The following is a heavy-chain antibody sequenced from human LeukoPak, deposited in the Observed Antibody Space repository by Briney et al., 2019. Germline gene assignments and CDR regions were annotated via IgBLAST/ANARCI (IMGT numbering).Heavy chain of an antibody. Sequence: ASVKVSCKASGYTFTGYYMHWVRQAPGQGLEWMGWINPNSGDTKYSQKFQGRVTMTRDTSISTAYMELSRLRSDDTAVYYCATQRGSYLWGTDFDYWGEGTLVTVSS. CDR3: ATQRGSYLWGTDFDY. CDR2: INPNSGDT. CDR1: GYTFTGYY. V-gene: IGHV1-2*02. J-gene: IGHJ4*02. D-gene: IGHD3-16*01.